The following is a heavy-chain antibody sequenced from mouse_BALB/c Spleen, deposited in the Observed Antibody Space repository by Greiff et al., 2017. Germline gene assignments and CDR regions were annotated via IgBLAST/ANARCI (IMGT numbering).Heavy chain of an antibody. Sequence: EVKVVESGGGLVQPGGSLKLSCAASGFTFSSYTMSWVRQTPEKRLEWVAYISNGGGSTYYPDTVKGRFTISRDHAKNTLYLQMSSLKSEATAMYYCARRYYDYDVDAMDYWGQGTSVTVSS. D-gene: IGHD2-4*01. V-gene: IGHV5-12-2*01. CDR1: GFTFSSYT. CDR3: ARRYYDYDVDAMDY. CDR2: ISNGGGST. J-gene: IGHJ4*01.